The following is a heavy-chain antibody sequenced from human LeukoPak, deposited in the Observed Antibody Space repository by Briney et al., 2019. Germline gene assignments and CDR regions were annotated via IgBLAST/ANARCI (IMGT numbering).Heavy chain of an antibody. J-gene: IGHJ4*02. CDR1: GFTLSSYE. CDR2: SSSSGSTI. V-gene: IGHV3-48*03. D-gene: IGHD3-22*01. Sequence: PGGSLRLSCAAPGFTLSSYEMNWVRQAPGKGLESVSYSSSSGSTIYYADSVKGRFTISRENAKNSLSLQMNSLRAEDTAVYYCAREDESSGYFDYSGQGTLVTVSS. CDR3: AREDESSGYFDY.